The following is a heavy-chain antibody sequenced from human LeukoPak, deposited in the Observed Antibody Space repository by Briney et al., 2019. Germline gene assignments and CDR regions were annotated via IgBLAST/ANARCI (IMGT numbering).Heavy chain of an antibody. CDR2: IYYSGST. CDR1: GGSISSYY. Sequence: SETLSLTCTVSGGSISSYYWCWIRQSPGQGQELIGNIYYSGSTNYNPSLNIRVTISVDTSKNQFYLKLSSVTATDTAAAFCARHGASGSYLYYFDHWGQGTLVTVSS. V-gene: IGHV4-59*08. CDR3: ARHGASGSYLYYFDH. J-gene: IGHJ4*02. D-gene: IGHD1-26*01.